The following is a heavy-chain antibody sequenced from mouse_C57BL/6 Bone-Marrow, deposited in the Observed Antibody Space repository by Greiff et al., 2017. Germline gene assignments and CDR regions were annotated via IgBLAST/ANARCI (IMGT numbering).Heavy chain of an antibody. J-gene: IGHJ4*01. CDR2: INPGSGGT. D-gene: IGHD2-5*01. CDR3: ARTYYSNYYAMDY. V-gene: IGHV1-54*01. Sequence: VQLQQSGAELVRPGTSVKVSCKASGYAFTNYLIEWVKQRPGQGLEWIGVINPGSGGTNYNEKFKGKATLTADKSSSTAYMQLSSLTSEDSAVXFCARTYYSNYYAMDYWGQGTSVTVSS. CDR1: GYAFTNYL.